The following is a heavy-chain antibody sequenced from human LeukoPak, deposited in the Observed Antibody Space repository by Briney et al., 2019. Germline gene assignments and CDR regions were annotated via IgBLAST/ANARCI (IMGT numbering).Heavy chain of an antibody. V-gene: IGHV3-15*01. Sequence: GRSLRLSCVASGFTFNNAWMTWVRQAPGKGLEWIGRIKTKTDGGTIDYAAPVKGRFAISRDDSKNTLYLQMNSLKTEDTAVYFCTTDMWATGYWGQGTLVTVSS. D-gene: IGHD1-26*01. CDR3: TTDMWATGY. CDR2: IKTKTDGGTI. CDR1: GFTFNNAW. J-gene: IGHJ4*02.